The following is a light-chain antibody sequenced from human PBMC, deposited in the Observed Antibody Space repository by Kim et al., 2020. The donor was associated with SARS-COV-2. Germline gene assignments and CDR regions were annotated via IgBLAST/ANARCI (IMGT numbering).Light chain of an antibody. J-gene: IGLJ3*02. CDR3: QSYDSSLRASV. CDR2: GNN. V-gene: IGLV1-40*01. Sequence: QSVLTQPPSVSGAPGQRVTISCTGSSSNIGAGYDVHWYQQLPGTAPKLLIYGNNNRPSGVPDRFSGSKSGTSAFLAITGLQAEDEADYHCQSYDSSLRASVFGGGTKLTVL. CDR1: SSNIGAGYD.